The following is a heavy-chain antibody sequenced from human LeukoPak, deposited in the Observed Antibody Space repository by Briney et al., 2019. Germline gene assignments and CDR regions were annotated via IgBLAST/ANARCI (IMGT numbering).Heavy chain of an antibody. CDR3: VRCREMATIGVFDY. Sequence: GASVKVSCKASGYTFTDYYMHWVRQAPGQGLEWMGGIIPFFGTANYAQKFKGRVTITTDESTSTAYMELSSLTSEDTAVYYCVRCREMATIGVFDYWGQGTLVTVSS. V-gene: IGHV1-69*05. D-gene: IGHD5-24*01. CDR1: GYTFTDYY. J-gene: IGHJ4*02. CDR2: IIPFFGTA.